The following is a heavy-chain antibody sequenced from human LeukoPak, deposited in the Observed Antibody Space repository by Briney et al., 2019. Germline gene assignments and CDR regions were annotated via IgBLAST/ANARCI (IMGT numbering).Heavy chain of an antibody. D-gene: IGHD6-19*01. Sequence: PSETLSLTCTVSGGSVGSGSPHWVWIRQPPGRGLEWIGYIYYSGNTNYNPSLESRVTISLDTSKNQFSLRLNSVTAADTAVYYCARLGGSGWFDSWGRGTLVTVSS. CDR2: IYYSGNT. V-gene: IGHV4-61*01. CDR3: ARLGGSGWFDS. J-gene: IGHJ5*01. CDR1: GGSVGSGSPH.